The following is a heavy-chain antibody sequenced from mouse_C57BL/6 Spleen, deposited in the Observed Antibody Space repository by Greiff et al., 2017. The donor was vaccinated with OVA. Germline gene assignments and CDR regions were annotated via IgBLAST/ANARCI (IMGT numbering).Heavy chain of an antibody. CDR2: IYPGDGDT. CDR1: GYAFSSSW. J-gene: IGHJ1*03. V-gene: IGHV1-82*01. D-gene: IGHD6-1*01. CDR3: ARMGGPHGYCDV. Sequence: VKLVESGPELVKPGASVKISCKASGYAFSSSWMNWVKQRPGQGLEWIGRIYPGDGDTNYNGKFKGKATLTADKSSSTVYMQLSSLTSEDSAVYFCARMGGPHGYCDVWGTGTTVTVSS.